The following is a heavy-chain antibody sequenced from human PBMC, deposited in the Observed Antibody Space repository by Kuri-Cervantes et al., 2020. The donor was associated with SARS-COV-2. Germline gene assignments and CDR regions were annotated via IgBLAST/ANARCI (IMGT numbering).Heavy chain of an antibody. CDR3: ARPSRLGYSSGWYGV. CDR1: GYSISSDYY. J-gene: IGHJ4*02. CDR2: IYHSGST. Sequence: GSLRLSCAVSGYSISSDYYWGWIRQPPGKGLEWIGTIYHSGSTYYNPSLKSRVTISVDTSKNQFSLKLSSVTAADTAVYYCARPSRLGYSSGWYGVWGQGTLVTVSS. V-gene: IGHV4-38-2*01. D-gene: IGHD6-19*01.